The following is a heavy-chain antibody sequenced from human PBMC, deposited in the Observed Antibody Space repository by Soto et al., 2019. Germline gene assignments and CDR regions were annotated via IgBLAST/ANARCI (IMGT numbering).Heavy chain of an antibody. J-gene: IGHJ4*02. CDR3: ARGILFGESSFDY. Sequence: GESLKISCAASGFTFSSYGMHWVRQAPGKGLEWVAVIWYDGSNKYYADSVKGRFTISRDNSKNTLYLQMNSLRAEDTAVYYCARGILFGESSFDYWGQGTLVTVSS. D-gene: IGHD3-10*01. CDR1: GFTFSSYG. V-gene: IGHV3-33*01. CDR2: IWYDGSNK.